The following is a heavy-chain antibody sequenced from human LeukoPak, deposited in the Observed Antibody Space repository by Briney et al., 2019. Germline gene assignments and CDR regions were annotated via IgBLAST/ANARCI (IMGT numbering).Heavy chain of an antibody. Sequence: GASVKVSCKASGYTFINYAIHWVRQAPGQRLEWMGWINAGNDNTKYSQNFQGRLTISRDTSGSTTYMELSSLRSEDTAVYYCARDHRTTIFGVITPYGMDVWGQGTTVTVSS. CDR3: ARDHRTTIFGVITPYGMDV. CDR1: GYTFINYA. V-gene: IGHV1-3*01. D-gene: IGHD3-3*01. J-gene: IGHJ6*02. CDR2: INAGNDNT.